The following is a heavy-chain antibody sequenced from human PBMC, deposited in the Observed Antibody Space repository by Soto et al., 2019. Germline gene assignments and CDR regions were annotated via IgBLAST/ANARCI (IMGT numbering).Heavy chain of an antibody. CDR1: GYTFTSYG. J-gene: IGHJ5*02. D-gene: IGHD3-10*01. V-gene: IGHV1-3*01. Sequence: QVQLVQSGAEVKKPGASVKVSCKASGYTFTSYGIHWVRQAPGQRPEWMGRMNVDNGNTKYSEKFQGRVTMTRDTSASTAYMELSSLRSEDTAVYYCARRGDDAWFHPWGQGTLVTVSS. CDR2: MNVDNGNT. CDR3: ARRGDDAWFHP.